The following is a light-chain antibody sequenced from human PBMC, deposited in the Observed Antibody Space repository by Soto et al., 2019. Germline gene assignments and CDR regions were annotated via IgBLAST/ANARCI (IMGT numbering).Light chain of an antibody. Sequence: IVLPQSPAILSVSPWEIATLSCRASQSISRSLAWYQQMPGQAPRLLISGASSRASGIPDRFSGSGSGTDFTLIISRLEPEDFAVYYCEQYGSSPPTFGQGTNVDI. J-gene: IGKJ1*01. CDR2: GAS. CDR3: EQYGSSPPT. V-gene: IGKV3-20*01. CDR1: QSISRS.